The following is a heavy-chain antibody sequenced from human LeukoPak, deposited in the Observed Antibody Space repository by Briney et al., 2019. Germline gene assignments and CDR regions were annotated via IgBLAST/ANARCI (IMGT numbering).Heavy chain of an antibody. Sequence: SETLSLTCTVSGGSISSYYWSWIRQPAGKGLEWIGRIYTSGSTNYNPSLKSRVTISVDRSKNQFSLKLSSVTAADTAVYYCARDLSKQLVPSGYFDYWGQGTLVTVSS. CDR1: GGSISSYY. D-gene: IGHD6-6*01. CDR2: IYTSGST. V-gene: IGHV4-4*07. CDR3: ARDLSKQLVPSGYFDY. J-gene: IGHJ4*02.